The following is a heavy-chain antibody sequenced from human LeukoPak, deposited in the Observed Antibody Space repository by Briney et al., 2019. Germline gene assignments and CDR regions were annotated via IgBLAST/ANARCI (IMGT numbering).Heavy chain of an antibody. V-gene: IGHV3-74*01. Sequence: PGGSLRLSCAASGFTFSSYWMHWVRQVPGKGLVWVSRINSDGSSTSYADSVKGRFTISRDNAKNTLYLQMNSLRAEDTAVYYCARDPEWLLYRYLDYWGQGTLVTVSS. J-gene: IGHJ4*02. CDR1: GFTFSSYW. D-gene: IGHD3-3*01. CDR2: INSDGSST. CDR3: ARDPEWLLYRYLDY.